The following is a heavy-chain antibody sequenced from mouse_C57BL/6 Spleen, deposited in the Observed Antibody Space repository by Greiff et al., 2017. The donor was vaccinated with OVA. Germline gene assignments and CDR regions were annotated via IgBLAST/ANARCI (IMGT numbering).Heavy chain of an antibody. Sequence: EESGPGLVKPSQSLSLTCSVTGYSITSGYYWNWIRQFPGNKLEWMGYISYDGSNNYNPSLKNRISITRDTSKNQFFLKLNSVTTEDTATYYCARSRNWDGALYWYFDVWGTGTTVTVSS. CDR2: ISYDGSN. V-gene: IGHV3-6*01. J-gene: IGHJ1*03. CDR3: ARSRNWDGALYWYFDV. D-gene: IGHD4-1*01. CDR1: GYSITSGYY.